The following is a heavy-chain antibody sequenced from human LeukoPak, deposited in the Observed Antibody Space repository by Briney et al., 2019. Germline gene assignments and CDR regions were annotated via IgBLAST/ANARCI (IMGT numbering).Heavy chain of an antibody. Sequence: ASVKVSCKASGYTFNTYGITWVRQAPGQGLEWMGWISGYNGHTNYAQKLQGRVTMTTDTSTSTAYMELRSLRSDDTAVYYCARVAPNRRYCSGGSCLNYFDYWGQGTLVTVSS. CDR1: GYTFNTYG. CDR3: ARVAPNRRYCSGGSCLNYFDY. V-gene: IGHV1-18*01. CDR2: ISGYNGHT. D-gene: IGHD2-15*01. J-gene: IGHJ4*02.